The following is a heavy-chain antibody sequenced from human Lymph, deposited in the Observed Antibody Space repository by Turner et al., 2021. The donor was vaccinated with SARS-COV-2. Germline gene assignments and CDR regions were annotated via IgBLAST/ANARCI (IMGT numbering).Heavy chain of an antibody. CDR2: IYSGGTT. D-gene: IGHD6-13*01. J-gene: IGHJ6*02. V-gene: IGHV3-53*02. CDR3: ARYLGTYGMDV. Sequence: EVQLVETGGGLLQPGGSLRLSCAASGIIVSRYYMNWLRQAPGKGLEWVSVIYSGGTTYYADSVKGRFTISRDNSKNTLYLKMNSLRVEDTAVYYCARYLGTYGMDVWGQGTTVTVSS. CDR1: GIIVSRYY.